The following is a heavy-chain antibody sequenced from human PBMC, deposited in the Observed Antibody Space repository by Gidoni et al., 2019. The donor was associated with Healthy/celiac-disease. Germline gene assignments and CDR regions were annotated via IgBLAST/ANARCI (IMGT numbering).Heavy chain of an antibody. D-gene: IGHD2-15*01. Sequence: EVQLVESGGGLVKPGGSLRLSCAASGFPFSNAWMSWVRQAPGKGLEWVGRIKSKTDGGTTDYAAPVKGRFTISRDDSKNTLYLQMNSLKTEDTAVYYCTTDRRDLERYCSGGSCSKRLYGMDVWGQGTTVTVSS. V-gene: IGHV3-15*01. CDR1: GFPFSNAW. CDR2: IKSKTDGGTT. J-gene: IGHJ6*02. CDR3: TTDRRDLERYCSGGSCSKRLYGMDV.